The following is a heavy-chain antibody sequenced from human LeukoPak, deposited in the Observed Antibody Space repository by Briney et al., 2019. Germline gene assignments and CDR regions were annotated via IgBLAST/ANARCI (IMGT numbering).Heavy chain of an antibody. CDR1: GDSTSSSTYY. CDR3: ARDRGHRNFDY. Sequence: PSETLSLTCTVSGDSTSSSTYYWDWIRQPPGKGLEWIGEINHIGTTNYNPSLKSRVTMSINTSKNQVSLNLSSVTAADTAVYYCARDRGHRNFDYWGQGTLVTVSA. V-gene: IGHV4-39*07. CDR2: INHIGTT. J-gene: IGHJ4*02. D-gene: IGHD3-10*01.